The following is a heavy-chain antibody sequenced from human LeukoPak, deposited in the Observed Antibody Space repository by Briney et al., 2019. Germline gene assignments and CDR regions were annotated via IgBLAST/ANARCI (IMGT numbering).Heavy chain of an antibody. CDR2: ISSSVSSI. Sequence: GGSLRLSCAASGFTFSSYEMNWGRQAPGKGLEWVSYISSSVSSIFYADFVRGRFTIYRDNAKNSLYLQMNSLRAEDTAVYYCAELGITMIGGVWGKGTTVTISS. D-gene: IGHD3-10*02. CDR3: AELGITMIGGV. V-gene: IGHV3-48*03. J-gene: IGHJ6*04. CDR1: GFTFSSYE.